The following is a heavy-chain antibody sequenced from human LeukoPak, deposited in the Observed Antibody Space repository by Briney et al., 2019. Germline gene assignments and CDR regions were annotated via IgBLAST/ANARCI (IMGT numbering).Heavy chain of an antibody. J-gene: IGHJ4*02. V-gene: IGHV3-23*01. CDR2: ISGSGGST. D-gene: IGHD3-22*01. CDR1: GFTFSSYA. Sequence: GGSLRLSYAASGFTFSSYAMSWVRQAPGRGLEWVSAISGSGGSTYYADSVKGRFTISRDNSKNTLYLQMNSLRAEDTAVYYCVRGGSSGYPFDYWGQGTLVTVSS. CDR3: VRGGSSGYPFDY.